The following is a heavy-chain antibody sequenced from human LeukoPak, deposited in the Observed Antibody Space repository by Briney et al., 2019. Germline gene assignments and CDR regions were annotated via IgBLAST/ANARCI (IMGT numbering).Heavy chain of an antibody. D-gene: IGHD3-10*01. J-gene: IGHJ4*02. Sequence: GGSLRLSCAASGFSFSSYAASWVRQAPGKGLEWVSGISGGGGGTYYADSVKGRFTISRDNPKNTLYLQMNSLRAEDTAVYYCAKGGTIVRGVNFLDYWGQGTLVTVSS. V-gene: IGHV3-23*01. CDR2: ISGGGGGT. CDR3: AKGGTIVRGVNFLDY. CDR1: GFSFSSYA.